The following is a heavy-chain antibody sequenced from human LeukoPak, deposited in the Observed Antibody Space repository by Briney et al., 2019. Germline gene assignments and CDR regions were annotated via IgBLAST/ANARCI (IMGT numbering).Heavy chain of an antibody. J-gene: IGHJ6*03. CDR2: ISYDGSNK. CDR1: GFTFSSYA. CDR3: ARDGLQGLVYLDYYYYMDV. Sequence: GRSLRLSCAASGFTFSSYAMHWVRQAPGKGLEWVAVISYDGSNKYYADSVKGRFTISRDNSKNTLYLQMNSLRAEDTAVYYCARDGLQGLVYLDYYYYMDVWGKGNTVTVSS. D-gene: IGHD6-19*01. V-gene: IGHV3-30*04.